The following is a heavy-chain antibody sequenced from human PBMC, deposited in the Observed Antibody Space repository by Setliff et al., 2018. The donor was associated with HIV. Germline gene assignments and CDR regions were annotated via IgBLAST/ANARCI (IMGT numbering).Heavy chain of an antibody. J-gene: IGHJ4*02. D-gene: IGHD6-19*01. CDR2: ISYTGTT. V-gene: IGHV4-59*08. CDR3: ARLRPSVADRSYFDH. Sequence: TSETLSLTCTVSGGSISNYYWSWIRQPPGKGLEWIGYISYTGTTKYNPSLKSRVTISVDTSKNQFSLKVNSVTAADTAVYYCARLRPSVADRSYFDHWGQGTLVTVSS. CDR1: GGSISNYY.